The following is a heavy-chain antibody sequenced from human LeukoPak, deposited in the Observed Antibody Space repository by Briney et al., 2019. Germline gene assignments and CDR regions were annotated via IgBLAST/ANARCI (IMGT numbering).Heavy chain of an antibody. J-gene: IGHJ3*02. V-gene: IGHV3-30*02. CDR1: GFTFSSYE. CDR2: IRYDGSNK. Sequence: PGGSLRLSCAASGFTFSSYEMNWVRQAPGKGLEWVAFIRYDGSNKYYVDSVKGRFTISRDNSKNTLYLQMNSLRADDTAVYYCAKDFRGTDAFDIWGQGTMVTVSS. D-gene: IGHD1/OR15-1a*01. CDR3: AKDFRGTDAFDI.